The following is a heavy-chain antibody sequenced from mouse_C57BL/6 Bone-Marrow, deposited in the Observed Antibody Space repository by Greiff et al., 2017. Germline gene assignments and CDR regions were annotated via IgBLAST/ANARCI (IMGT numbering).Heavy chain of an antibody. CDR2: INPSTGGT. CDR1: GYSFTGYY. D-gene: IGHD2-12*01. J-gene: IGHJ2*01. V-gene: IGHV1-42*01. CDR3: ARTLLDY. Sequence: EVQLQQSGPELVKPGASVKISCKASGYSFTGYYMNWVKQSPEKSLEWIGEINPSTGGTTYNQKFKAKATLTVDKSSSTAYMQLKSLTSEDSAVXYCARTLLDYWGQGTTLTVSS.